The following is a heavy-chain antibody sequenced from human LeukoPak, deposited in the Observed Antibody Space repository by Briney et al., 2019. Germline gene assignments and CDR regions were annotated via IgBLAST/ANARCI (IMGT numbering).Heavy chain of an antibody. Sequence: PGGSLRLSCAASGFTFSSYGMHWVRQAPGKGLEWVAVISYDGSNKYYADSVKGRFTISRDNSKNTLYLQMNRLRAEDTAVYYCAKDREGGATNIYYFDYWGQGTLVTVSS. CDR3: AKDREGGATNIYYFDY. V-gene: IGHV3-30*18. J-gene: IGHJ4*02. D-gene: IGHD1-26*01. CDR2: ISYDGSNK. CDR1: GFTFSSYG.